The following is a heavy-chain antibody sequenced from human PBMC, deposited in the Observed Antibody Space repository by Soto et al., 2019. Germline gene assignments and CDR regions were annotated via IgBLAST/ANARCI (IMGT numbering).Heavy chain of an antibody. J-gene: IGHJ6*02. CDR1: GDSIRNYF. V-gene: IGHV4-4*07. CDR2: IYTSGSS. CDR3: ARDPGTSMIEKYYNGLDV. Sequence: SETLSLTCTVSGDSIRNYFWSWIRQPAGKGLEWIGRIYTSGSSNYNPSLKSRLTMSVDTSKNQVSLNLRSVTAADTAVYDCARDPGTSMIEKYYNGLDVCGRGTTVTVYS. D-gene: IGHD3-16*01.